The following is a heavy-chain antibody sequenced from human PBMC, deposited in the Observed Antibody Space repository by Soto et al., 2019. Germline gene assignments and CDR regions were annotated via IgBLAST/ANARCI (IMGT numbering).Heavy chain of an antibody. CDR2: IIPIFCKA. Sequence: GASVKVSCQASGGTFSSYAFRWVRQAPGPGLEWMGWIIPIFCKANYAQKFQGRFTMTTDTSTSTAYMELRSLRSDDTAVYYCFIDRPYRRSYYRYRGPGILVTL. D-gene: IGHD1-26*01. CDR3: FIDRPYRRSYYRY. J-gene: IGHJ4*02. CDR1: GGTFSSYA. V-gene: IGHV1-69*05.